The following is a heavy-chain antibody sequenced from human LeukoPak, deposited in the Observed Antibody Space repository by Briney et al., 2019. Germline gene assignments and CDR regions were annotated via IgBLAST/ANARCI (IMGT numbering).Heavy chain of an antibody. D-gene: IGHD2-15*01. Sequence: GASVKVSCKASGYTFTSYYMHWVRQAPGQGLEWMGIINPSGGSTSYAQKFQGRVTMTRDTSTSTVYMELSSLRSEDTAVYYCASLAPHSIGYCSGDSCSMGNYWGQGTLVTVSS. V-gene: IGHV1-46*01. J-gene: IGHJ4*02. CDR3: ASLAPHSIGYCSGDSCSMGNY. CDR2: INPSGGST. CDR1: GYTFTSYY.